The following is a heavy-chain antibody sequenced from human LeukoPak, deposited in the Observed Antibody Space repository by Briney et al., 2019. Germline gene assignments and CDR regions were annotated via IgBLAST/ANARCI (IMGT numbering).Heavy chain of an antibody. CDR2: INPNSGGT. Sequence: ASVKVSCKASGYTFTGYYMHWVRPAPGQGLAWMGWINPNSGGTNYAQKFQGRVTMTRDTSISTAYMELSRLRSDDTAVYYCARGGKWLVLYYYYGMDVWGQGTTVTVSS. V-gene: IGHV1-2*02. D-gene: IGHD6-19*01. CDR1: GYTFTGYY. J-gene: IGHJ6*02. CDR3: ARGGKWLVLYYYYGMDV.